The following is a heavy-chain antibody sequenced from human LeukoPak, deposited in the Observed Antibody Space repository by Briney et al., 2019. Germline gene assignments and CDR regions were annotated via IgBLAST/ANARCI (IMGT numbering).Heavy chain of an antibody. J-gene: IGHJ4*02. V-gene: IGHV3-33*01. CDR2: IWYDGSNK. D-gene: IGHD3-10*01. Sequence: PGGSLRLSCAASGFTFSSYGMHWVRHAPGKGLEWVAVIWYDGSNKYYAGSVKGRFTISRDNSKNTLYLQMNSLRAEDTAVYYCARDGTLLFDYWGQGTLVTVSS. CDR1: GFTFSSYG. CDR3: ARDGTLLFDY.